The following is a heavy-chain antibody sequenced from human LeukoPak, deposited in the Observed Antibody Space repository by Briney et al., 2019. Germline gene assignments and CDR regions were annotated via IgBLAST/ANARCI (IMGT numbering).Heavy chain of an antibody. CDR2: IKQDGSEK. CDR1: GFTFSSYW. V-gene: IGHV3-7*01. D-gene: IGHD3-9*01. J-gene: IGHJ6*03. Sequence: GGSLRLSCAASGFTFSSYWMSWVCQAPGKGLEWVANIKQDGSEKYYVDSVKGRFTISRANAKNSLYLQMNSLRAEDTAVYYCARSNVLRYFDWLSGSYYYYYYMDVWGKGTTVTVSS. CDR3: ARSNVLRYFDWLSGSYYYYYYMDV.